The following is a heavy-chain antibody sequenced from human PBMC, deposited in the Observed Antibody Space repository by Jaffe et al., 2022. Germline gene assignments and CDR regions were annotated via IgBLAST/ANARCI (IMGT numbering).Heavy chain of an antibody. J-gene: IGHJ4*02. CDR3: AKESGNPTQTYYDYIWGSYRYTVSIAFDY. V-gene: IGHV3-23*01. D-gene: IGHD3-16*02. Sequence: EVQLLESGGGLVQPGGSLRLSCAASGFTFSSYAMSWVRQAPGKGLEWVSAISGSGGSTYYADSVKGRFTISRDNSKNTLYLQMNSLRAEDTAVYYCAKESGNPTQTYYDYIWGSYRYTVSIAFDYWGQGTLVTVSS. CDR1: GFTFSSYA. CDR2: ISGSGGST.